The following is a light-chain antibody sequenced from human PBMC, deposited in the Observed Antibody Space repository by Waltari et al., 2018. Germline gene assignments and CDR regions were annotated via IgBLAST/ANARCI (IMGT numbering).Light chain of an antibody. Sequence: SSELTQDPVVSVAMGQTVRITCQGATLRRYYARWYQQRPGQAPILVMFDKNNRPSGVPDRFSGSSSDNSASLTITGAQAEDEASYYCHSRDATGVGGSFGGGTKLTVL. CDR2: DKN. CDR1: TLRRYY. V-gene: IGLV3-19*01. J-gene: IGLJ2*01. CDR3: HSRDATGVGGS.